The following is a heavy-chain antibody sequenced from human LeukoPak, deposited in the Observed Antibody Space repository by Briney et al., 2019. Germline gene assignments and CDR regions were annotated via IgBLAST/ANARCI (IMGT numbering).Heavy chain of an antibody. CDR2: MNHSGST. CDR1: GGYFRGYY. V-gene: IGHV4-34*01. D-gene: IGHD1-14*01. CDR3: ARDKVPSWPGTQNNWFDP. Sequence: SETLSLTCAVYGGYFRGYYWSGIHQPPGQGRTWIGEMNHSGSTNYKQSLQSRVTLSVDTPKHQFSLKLISVTAPDTAVYYCARDKVPSWPGTQNNWFDPWGQGTLVTVCS. J-gene: IGHJ5*02.